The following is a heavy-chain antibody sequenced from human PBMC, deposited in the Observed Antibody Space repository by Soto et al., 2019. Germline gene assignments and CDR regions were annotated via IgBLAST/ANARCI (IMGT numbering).Heavy chain of an antibody. J-gene: IGHJ5*02. CDR1: GGSIRVQSYY. CDR3: TRRYNWNDYYFDP. CDR2: SYYSGTS. V-gene: IGHV4-39*01. D-gene: IGHD1-20*01. Sequence: QLHLQESGPGLVKPSQTLSLTCTVSGGSIRVQSYYWTWIRQTPGKGLEWVGSSYYSGTSYFNPALKGRVPIAVDTSTNQFSLRLTSVTAADTAVYYCTRRYNWNDYYFDPWGQGTLVTVSS.